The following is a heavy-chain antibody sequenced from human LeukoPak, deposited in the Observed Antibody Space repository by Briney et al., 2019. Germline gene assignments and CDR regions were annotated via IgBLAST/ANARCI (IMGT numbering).Heavy chain of an antibody. Sequence: SETLSLTCTVSGYSISSGYYWGWIRQPPGKGLEWIGSIYHSGSTYYNPSLKSRVTISVDTSKNQFSLQLSSVTAADTAVYYCARGNGAAANSDFDYWGQGTLVTVSS. CDR2: IYHSGST. V-gene: IGHV4-38-2*02. D-gene: IGHD6-13*01. J-gene: IGHJ4*02. CDR1: GYSISSGYY. CDR3: ARGNGAAANSDFDY.